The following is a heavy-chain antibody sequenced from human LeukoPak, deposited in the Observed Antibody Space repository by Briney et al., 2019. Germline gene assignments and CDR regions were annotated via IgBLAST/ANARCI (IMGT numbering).Heavy chain of an antibody. CDR3: AREKPELDY. CDR2: ISSSGSTI. J-gene: IGHJ4*02. V-gene: IGHV3-48*03. CDR1: GFTFISYE. Sequence: PGGSLRLSCAASGFTFISYEVNWVRQAPGKGLEWVSYISSSGSTIYYADSVEGRFTISRDNAKNSLYLQMKSLRVEDTAVYYCAREKPELDYWGQGTLVTVSS.